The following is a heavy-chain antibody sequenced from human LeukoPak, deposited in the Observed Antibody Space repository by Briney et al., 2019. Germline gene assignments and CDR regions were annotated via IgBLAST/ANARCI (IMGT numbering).Heavy chain of an antibody. Sequence: TGGSLRLSCAASGYTFTSYAMHWVRQAPGQRLEWMGWINDGNGNTRYSQKFQGRVTITTDESTSTAYMELGSLRSEDTAVYYCARGGSPPTGFDPWGQGTLVTVSS. CDR1: GYTFTSYA. J-gene: IGHJ5*02. D-gene: IGHD2-15*01. CDR2: INDGNGNT. CDR3: ARGGSPPTGFDP. V-gene: IGHV1-3*01.